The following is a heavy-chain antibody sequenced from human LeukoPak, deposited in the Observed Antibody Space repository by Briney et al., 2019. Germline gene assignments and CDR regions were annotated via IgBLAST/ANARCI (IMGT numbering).Heavy chain of an antibody. CDR3: ITMIVVVTEWGDNWFDP. D-gene: IGHD3-22*01. V-gene: IGHV3-30*02. J-gene: IGHJ5*02. CDR1: GFTFSSYG. Sequence: GVSLRLSCAASGFTFSSYGMHWVRQAPGKGLEWVAFIRYDGSNKYYADSVKGRFTISRDNSKNTLYLQMNSLRAEDTAVYYCITMIVVVTEWGDNWFDPWGQGTLVTVSS. CDR2: IRYDGSNK.